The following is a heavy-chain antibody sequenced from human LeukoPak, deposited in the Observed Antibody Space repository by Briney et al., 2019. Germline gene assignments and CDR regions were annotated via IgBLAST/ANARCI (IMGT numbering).Heavy chain of an antibody. CDR2: IYNSGST. V-gene: IGHV4-31*03. Sequence: SETLSLTCTVSGGSISSGGYYWSWVRQHPGKGLEWIGHIYNSGSTSYSPPLKSRVTISIDTSKNQFFLRLSSVTAADTAVYYCASDSSGWLGGFDYWGQGTLVTVSS. J-gene: IGHJ4*02. CDR3: ASDSSGWLGGFDY. CDR1: GGSISSGGYY. D-gene: IGHD6-19*01.